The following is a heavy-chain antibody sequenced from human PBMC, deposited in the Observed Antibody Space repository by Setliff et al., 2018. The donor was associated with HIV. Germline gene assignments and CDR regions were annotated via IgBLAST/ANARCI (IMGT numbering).Heavy chain of an antibody. V-gene: IGHV4-4*09. CDR3: ARRSDWFDP. CDR1: GGSISISD. CDR2: IYTSGNT. J-gene: IGHJ5*02. Sequence: SETLSLTCAVSGGSISISDWSWIRQPPGKGLEWIGCIYTSGNTNYDPSLKSRVTISVDTSKNQFSLKLASVTAADTAVYFCARRSDWFDPWGQGTLVTVSS.